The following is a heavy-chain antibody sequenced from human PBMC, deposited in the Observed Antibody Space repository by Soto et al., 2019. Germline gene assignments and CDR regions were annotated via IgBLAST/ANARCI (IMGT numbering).Heavy chain of an antibody. V-gene: IGHV1-18*01. CDR3: ARDRLRGYDNSGFYS. D-gene: IGHD3-22*01. J-gene: IGHJ5*01. CDR1: GYSFSSYG. Sequence: QVQLVQSGAELRKPGASVKVSCKGSGYSFSSYGINWVRQAPGQGLEWMGWINPYNGNRNYAQKFEDRLTMTTVTSANTAYMELRSLKSDDTATYYCARDRLRGYDNSGFYSWGQGTLVNVSS. CDR2: INPYNGNR.